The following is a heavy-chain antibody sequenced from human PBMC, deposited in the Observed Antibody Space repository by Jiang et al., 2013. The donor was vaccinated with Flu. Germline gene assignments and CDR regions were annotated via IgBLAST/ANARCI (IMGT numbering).Heavy chain of an antibody. D-gene: IGHD1-26*01. V-gene: IGHV3-23*01. CDR3: AKSRVGLTEGFDY. CDR2: ISGSGGST. J-gene: IGHJ4*02. Sequence: VQLLESGGGLVQPGGSLRLSCAASGFIFSSYAMSWVRQAPGAGLEWVSAISGSGGSTYYADSVKGRFTITRDKSKNTLYLQMNSLRAEDTAVYYCAKSRVGLTEGFDYWGQGTLVTVSS. CDR1: GFIFSSYA.